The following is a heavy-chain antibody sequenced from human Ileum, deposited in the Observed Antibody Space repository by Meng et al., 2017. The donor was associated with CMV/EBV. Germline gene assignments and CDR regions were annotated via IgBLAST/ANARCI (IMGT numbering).Heavy chain of an antibody. J-gene: IGHJ4*02. V-gene: IGHV3-23*01. CDR1: GFTFSSNA. CDR2: ISGSGGST. CDR3: AMSRPYDPIY. Sequence: GESLKISCAASGFTFSSNAMSWVRQVPGKGLEWVSAISGSGGSTYYADSVKGRFTISRDNSKNTLYLQMNSLRAEDTAVYYCAMSRPYDPIYWGQGTLVTVSS. D-gene: IGHD3-3*01.